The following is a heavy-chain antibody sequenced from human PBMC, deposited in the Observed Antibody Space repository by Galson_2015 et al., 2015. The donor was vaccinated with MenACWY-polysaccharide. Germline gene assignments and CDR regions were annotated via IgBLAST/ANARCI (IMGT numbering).Heavy chain of an antibody. CDR3: ARTYCDRTTCYGLDV. D-gene: IGHD2-2*01. J-gene: IGHJ6*02. CDR1: GFTFSSYA. V-gene: IGHV3-30-3*01. Sequence: SLRLSCAASGFTFSSYAMHWVRQAPGKGLEWVAIISYDESNKYYSDSAKGRFTISRDNSENTLYLQMNSLRTEDTAVYYCARTYCDRTTCYGLDVWGQGTTVTVSS. CDR2: ISYDESNK.